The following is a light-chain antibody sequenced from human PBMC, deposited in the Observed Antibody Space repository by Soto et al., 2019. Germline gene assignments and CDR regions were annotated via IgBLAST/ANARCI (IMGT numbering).Light chain of an antibody. V-gene: IGKV3-11*01. CDR3: QQRSNRPLT. CDR2: YAS. Sequence: HSLYNLSSSQRNLPTFSFRASQSVSSYLAWYQQKPGQAPRLLIYYASTRATGIPARFSGSGSGTDFTLTISSLEPEDFAVYYCQQRSNRPLTFGQVRLPEVK. J-gene: IGKJ5*01. CDR1: QSVSSY.